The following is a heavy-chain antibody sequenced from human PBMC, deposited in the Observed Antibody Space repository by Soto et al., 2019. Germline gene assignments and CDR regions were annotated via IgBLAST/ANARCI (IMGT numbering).Heavy chain of an antibody. D-gene: IGHD5-12*01. CDR3: ATLASGGYFFQY. CDR1: GDTLNNYA. Sequence: QVQLVQSGAEVKKPGSSVKVSCKASGDTLNNYAINWVRQAPGQGLEWMGGILPIFKTPTYAQKFQGRVTIAADESTSTAYMEVSRLRSDDTAVYFCATLASGGYFFQYWGQGPLVTVSS. J-gene: IGHJ4*02. V-gene: IGHV1-69*01. CDR2: ILPIFKTP.